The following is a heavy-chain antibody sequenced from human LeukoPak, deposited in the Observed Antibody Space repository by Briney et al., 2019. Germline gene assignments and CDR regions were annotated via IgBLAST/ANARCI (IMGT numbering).Heavy chain of an antibody. CDR1: GGSISSCC. J-gene: IGHJ4*02. Sequence: PSETLSLTCTVSGGSISSCCWSWIRQPAGKGLEWIGRIYTSGTTIYNPSLKSRVTLSVDTSKNQFSLNLNSVTAADTAVYYCARVREVAVIYFDYWGQGTLVTVSS. CDR3: ARVREVAVIYFDY. V-gene: IGHV4-4*07. D-gene: IGHD6-19*01. CDR2: IYTSGTT.